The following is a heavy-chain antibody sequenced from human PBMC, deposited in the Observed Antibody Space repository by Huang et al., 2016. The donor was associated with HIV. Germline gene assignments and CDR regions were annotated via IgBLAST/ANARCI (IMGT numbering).Heavy chain of an antibody. CDR2: IYYSGGT. CDR1: GGSIRSDNYY. CDR3: ARLPGSITMIRGVITDHY. V-gene: IGHV4-39*01. D-gene: IGHD3-10*01. J-gene: IGHJ4*02. Sequence: QLQLQESGPGLVKPSETLSLTCTVSGGSIRSDNYYWGWIRQPPGKGLEWIGSIYYSGGTYDNPSRKSRVTITGDTSKNQFSLKMRAVTAADTAVYYCARLPGSITMIRGVITDHYWGQGTLVTVSS.